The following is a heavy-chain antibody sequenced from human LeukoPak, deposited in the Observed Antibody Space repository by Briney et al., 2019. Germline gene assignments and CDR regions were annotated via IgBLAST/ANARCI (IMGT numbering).Heavy chain of an antibody. D-gene: IGHD3-10*01. CDR2: ISSSGSTI. V-gene: IGHV3-48*03. CDR1: GFTFSSYE. J-gene: IGHJ4*02. Sequence: GGSLRLSCAASGFTFSSYEMNWVRQAPGEGLEWVSYISSSGSTIYYADSVKGRFTISRDNAKNSLYLQMNSLRAEDTAVYYCAREGSGSYYFDYWGQGTLVTVSS. CDR3: AREGSGSYYFDY.